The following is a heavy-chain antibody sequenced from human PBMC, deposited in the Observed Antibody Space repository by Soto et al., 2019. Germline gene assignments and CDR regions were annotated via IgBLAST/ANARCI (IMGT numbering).Heavy chain of an antibody. J-gene: IGHJ6*02. CDR2: ISGSGGST. D-gene: IGHD3-22*01. CDR1: GFTFSSYA. Sequence: GGSLRLSCAASGFTFSSYAMSWVRQAPGKGLEWVSAISGSGGSTYYADTVKGRFTISRDNSKKTLYLQMNSLRAEDTAVYYFSIVFYYDSSGYYTPYYYYGMDVWGQGTTVTVSS. V-gene: IGHV3-23*01. CDR3: SIVFYYDSSGYYTPYYYYGMDV.